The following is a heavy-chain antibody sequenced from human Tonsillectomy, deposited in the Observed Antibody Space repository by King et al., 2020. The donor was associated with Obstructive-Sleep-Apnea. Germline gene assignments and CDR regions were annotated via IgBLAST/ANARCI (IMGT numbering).Heavy chain of an antibody. CDR1: GGSISSGGYN. CDR2: ISGGGST. V-gene: IGHV4-31*03. Sequence: VQLQESGPGLVKPSQTLSLTCTVSGGSISSGGYNWHWIRQHPGKGLEWIGYISGGGSTDYNPSLNSRVTISVDSSKNEFSLKLHSVTAADTAVYYCARSLDYGDHYFDYWGQGTLVTVSS. J-gene: IGHJ4*02. D-gene: IGHD4-17*01. CDR3: ARSLDYGDHYFDY.